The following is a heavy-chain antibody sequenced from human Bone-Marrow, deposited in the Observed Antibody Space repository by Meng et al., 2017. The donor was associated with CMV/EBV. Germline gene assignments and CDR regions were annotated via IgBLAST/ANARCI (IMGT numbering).Heavy chain of an antibody. J-gene: IGHJ5*02. Sequence: SGFPFSPHNMNWVRQAPGKGLEWVSSISSSSTYIFYADSVKGRYTISRDNAKNSLYLQMNSLRAEDTAVYYCARDMLFGVAPPNWFDPWGQGTLVTVSS. CDR1: GFPFSPHN. V-gene: IGHV3-21*01. CDR3: ARDMLFGVAPPNWFDP. CDR2: ISSSSTYI. D-gene: IGHD3-3*01.